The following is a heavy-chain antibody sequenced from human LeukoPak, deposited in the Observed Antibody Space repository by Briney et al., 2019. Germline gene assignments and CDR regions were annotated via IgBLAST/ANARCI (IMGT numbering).Heavy chain of an antibody. CDR1: GYTFTSYG. J-gene: IGHJ4*02. Sequence: ASVKVSCKASGYTFTSYGISWVRQAPGQGLEWMGWISAYNGNTNYAQKLHGRVTMTTDTSTSTAYMELRSLRSDDTAVYYCAKIYCSSTSCWAGLLDYWGQGTLVTVSS. CDR2: ISAYNGNT. V-gene: IGHV1-18*01. CDR3: AKIYCSSTSCWAGLLDY. D-gene: IGHD2-2*01.